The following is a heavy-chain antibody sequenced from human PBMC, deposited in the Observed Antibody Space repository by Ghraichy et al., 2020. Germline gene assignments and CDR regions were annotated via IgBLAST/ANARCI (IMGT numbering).Heavy chain of an antibody. CDR3: AREFCSGGRCFFGTGGAHFDG. CDR2: IKSDGSSA. D-gene: IGHD2-15*01. Sequence: GGSLRLSCAASGFTFNGYWMHWVRQAPGKGLVWMSRIKSDGSSATYTDSVKGRFTISRDTAKNTLYLQMNSLTAEDTGVYYCAREFCSGGRCFFGTGGAHFDGWGEGTLVTVSS. J-gene: IGHJ4*02. CDR1: GFTFNGYW. V-gene: IGHV3-74*01.